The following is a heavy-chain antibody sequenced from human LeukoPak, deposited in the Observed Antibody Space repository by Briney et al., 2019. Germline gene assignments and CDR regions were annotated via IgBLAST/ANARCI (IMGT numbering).Heavy chain of an antibody. CDR1: GGSISSSSYY. D-gene: IGHD2-2*01. CDR2: ISGSGGST. CDR3: AKDLGHIVVPDNWFDP. Sequence: ETLSLTCTVSGGSISSSSYYWGWIRQPPGKGLEWVSAISGSGGSTYYADSVKGRFTISRDNSKNTLYLQMNSLRAKDTAVYYCAKDLGHIVVPDNWFDPWGQGTLVTVSS. J-gene: IGHJ5*02. V-gene: IGHV3-23*01.